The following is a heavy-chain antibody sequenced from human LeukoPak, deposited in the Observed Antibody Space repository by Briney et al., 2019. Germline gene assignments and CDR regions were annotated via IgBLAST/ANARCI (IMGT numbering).Heavy chain of an antibody. CDR2: IKQDGSEK. J-gene: IGHJ4*02. CDR1: GFTFSSYW. Sequence: GGSLRLPCAASGFTFSSYWMSWVRQAPGKGLEWVANIKQDGSEKYYVDSVKGRSTISRDNAKNSLYLQMNSLRAEDTAVYYCAREGSSGWYGMFDYWGQGTLVTVSS. D-gene: IGHD6-19*01. CDR3: AREGSSGWYGMFDY. V-gene: IGHV3-7*01.